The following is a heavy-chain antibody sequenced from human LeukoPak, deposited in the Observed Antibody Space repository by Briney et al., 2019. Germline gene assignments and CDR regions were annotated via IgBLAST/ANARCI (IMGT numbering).Heavy chain of an antibody. D-gene: IGHD1-26*01. Sequence: GESLKISCKAFGYSFTSYWIGWVRQMPGKGLEYMGIIYPGDSDTKYSPSVQGQVTISADTSISPAYLKWSSLKASDTAMYYCARRSGNYVDYWGQGTLVTVSS. CDR3: ARRSGNYVDY. J-gene: IGHJ4*02. CDR1: GYSFTSYW. CDR2: IYPGDSDT. V-gene: IGHV5-51*01.